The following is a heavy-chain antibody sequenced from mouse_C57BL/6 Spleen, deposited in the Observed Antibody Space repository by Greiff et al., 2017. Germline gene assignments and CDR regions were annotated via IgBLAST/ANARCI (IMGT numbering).Heavy chain of an antibody. CDR3: LYYSNSFAY. CDR1: GFTFTDYY. J-gene: IGHJ3*01. D-gene: IGHD2-5*01. Sequence: EVQLVESGGGLVQPGGSLSLSCAASGFTFTDYYMSWVRQPPGKALEWLCFIRNKANGYTTKYSVTVKGRFTISIAKSQSTLYLHISALRAEDSATYYCLYYSNSFAYWGKGTLVTVSA. V-gene: IGHV7-3*01. CDR2: IRNKANGYTT.